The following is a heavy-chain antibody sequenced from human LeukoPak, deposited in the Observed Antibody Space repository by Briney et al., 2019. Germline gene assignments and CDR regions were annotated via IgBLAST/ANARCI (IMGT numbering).Heavy chain of an antibody. V-gene: IGHV4-34*01. CDR1: GGSFSGYY. D-gene: IGHD3-10*01. CDR3: ARVMGWFGGFDY. J-gene: IGHJ4*02. Sequence: SETLSLTCAVYGGSFSGYYWSWIRQPPGKGLECIGEINHSGSTNYNPSLKSRVTISVDTSKNQFSLKLSSVTAADTAVYYCARVMGWFGGFDYWGQGTLVTVSS. CDR2: INHSGST.